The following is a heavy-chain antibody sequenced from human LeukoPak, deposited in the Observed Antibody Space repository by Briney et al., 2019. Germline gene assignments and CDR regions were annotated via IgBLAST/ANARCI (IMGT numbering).Heavy chain of an antibody. V-gene: IGHV3-48*01. CDR2: ISSSSSTI. J-gene: IGHJ4*02. D-gene: IGHD6-19*01. Sequence: GGSLRLSCAASGFTFSSYSMNWVRQAPGKGLEWVSYISSSSSTIYYADSAKGRFTISRDNAKNSLYLQMNSLRAEDTAVYYCARRGYSSGSYFDYWGQGTLVTVSS. CDR1: GFTFSSYS. CDR3: ARRGYSSGSYFDY.